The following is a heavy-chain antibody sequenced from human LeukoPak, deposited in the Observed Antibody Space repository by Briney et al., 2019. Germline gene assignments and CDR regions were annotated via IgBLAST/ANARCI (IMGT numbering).Heavy chain of an antibody. D-gene: IGHD6-13*01. J-gene: IGHJ4*02. CDR3: ARHIVQQLAFDY. Sequence: PSETLSLTCTVSGGSISSYYWSWIRQPPGTGLEWIGYIYYSGSTNYNPSLKSRVTISVDTSKNQFSLKLSSVTAADTAVYYCARHIVQQLAFDYWGQGTLVTVSS. CDR1: GGSISSYY. V-gene: IGHV4-59*08. CDR2: IYYSGST.